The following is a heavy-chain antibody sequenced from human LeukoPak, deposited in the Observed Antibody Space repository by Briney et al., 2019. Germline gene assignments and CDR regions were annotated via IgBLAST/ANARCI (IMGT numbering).Heavy chain of an antibody. D-gene: IGHD5-18*01. CDR3: ARGAALGLYSYGYYFDY. Sequence: SETLSLTCAVYGGSFSGYYWSWIRQPPGKGLEWIGEINHSGSTNYNPSLKSRVTISVDTSKNQFSLELSSVTAADTAVYYCARGAALGLYSYGYYFDYWGQGTLVTVSS. CDR2: INHSGST. CDR1: GGSFSGYY. V-gene: IGHV4-34*01. J-gene: IGHJ4*02.